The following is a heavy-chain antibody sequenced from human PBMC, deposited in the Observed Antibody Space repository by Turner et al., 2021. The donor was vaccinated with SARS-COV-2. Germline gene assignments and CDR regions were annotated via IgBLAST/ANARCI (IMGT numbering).Heavy chain of an antibody. CDR3: AKRRGYCDSTGCNYGMDV. J-gene: IGHJ6*02. Sequence: QVQLQQWGTGLLTPSETLSLTCAVYGGSFSGYWWTWIRQPPGKGLEWIGEINHRGSTNYNPSLKSRVTISVDTSKSQFSLKLSSVTAADTAGYYCAKRRGYCDSTGCNYGMDVWGQGTTVTVSS. V-gene: IGHV4-34*01. CDR1: GGSFSGYW. D-gene: IGHD2-2*01. CDR2: INHRGST.